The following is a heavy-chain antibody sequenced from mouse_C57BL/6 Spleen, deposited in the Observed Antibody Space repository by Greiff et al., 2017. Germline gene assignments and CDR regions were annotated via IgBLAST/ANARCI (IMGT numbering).Heavy chain of an antibody. Sequence: EVQVVESGGGLVKPGGSLKLSCAASGFTFSSYTMSWVRQTPEKRLEWVATISGGGGNTYYPDSVKGRFTISRDNAKNTLYLQMSSLRSEDTALYYCAREDYYGSSYYFDYWGQGTTLTVSS. D-gene: IGHD1-1*01. CDR1: GFTFSSYT. J-gene: IGHJ2*01. CDR3: AREDYYGSSYYFDY. CDR2: ISGGGGNT. V-gene: IGHV5-9*01.